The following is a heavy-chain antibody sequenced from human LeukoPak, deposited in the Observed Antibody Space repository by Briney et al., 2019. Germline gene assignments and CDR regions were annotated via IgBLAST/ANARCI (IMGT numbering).Heavy chain of an antibody. V-gene: IGHV3-23*01. J-gene: IGHJ4*02. CDR1: GFTFSSYS. D-gene: IGHD2-2*01. CDR3: VKRVEGIVVVPAAAFDY. Sequence: GGSLRLSCAASGFTFSSYSMNCVRQAPGKGLDWVSAISGSGGSTYYADSVRGRFSISRDSSKNTLYLQMNSLRAEDTAVYYCVKRVEGIVVVPAAAFDYWGQGTLVTVSS. CDR2: ISGSGGST.